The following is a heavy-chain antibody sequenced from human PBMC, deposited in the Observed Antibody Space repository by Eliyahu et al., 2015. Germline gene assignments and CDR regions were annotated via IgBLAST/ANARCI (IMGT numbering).Heavy chain of an antibody. D-gene: IGHD1-26*01. CDR1: GYTFTXHY. J-gene: IGHJ4*02. V-gene: IGHV1-46*01. CDR3: VRDAVGATTELEY. Sequence: QVQLVQSGAEVKKPXASVXXXCKASGYTFTXHYLHWVRQAPGQGLEWMGIINPSSGSTTYAQKFXGRVTMTGDTSTSTVYMELSSLRSEDTAVYYCVRDAVGATTELEYWGQGALVTVSS. CDR2: INPSSGST.